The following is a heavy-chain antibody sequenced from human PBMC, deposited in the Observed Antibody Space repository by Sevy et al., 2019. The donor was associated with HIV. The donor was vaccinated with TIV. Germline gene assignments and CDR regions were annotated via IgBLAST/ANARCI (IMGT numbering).Heavy chain of an antibody. CDR2: IGTAGDT. D-gene: IGHD3-10*01. CDR3: ARDSFTSKNYYGMDV. CDR1: GFTFSSYD. V-gene: IGHV3-13*01. J-gene: IGHJ6*02. Sequence: GGSLRLSCAASGFTFSSYDMHWVRQPTGKGLEWVSAIGTAGDTYYPGSVKGRFTISRENAKNSLYLQMNSLRAGDKAVYYCARDSFTSKNYYGMDVWGQGTTVTVSS.